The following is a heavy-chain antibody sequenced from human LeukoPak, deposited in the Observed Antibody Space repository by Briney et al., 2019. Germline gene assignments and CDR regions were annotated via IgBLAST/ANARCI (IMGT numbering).Heavy chain of an antibody. J-gene: IGHJ4*02. CDR2: IKSKTDGGTT. Sequence: TGGSLRLSCAASGFTFSDAWMSWVRQAPGKGLEWVGRIKSKTDGGTTDYAAPVKGRFTISRDDSKNTLYLQMNSLKTEDTAVYYCTTRGGSFSIFDYWGQGTLVTVSS. CDR1: GFTFSDAW. V-gene: IGHV3-15*01. CDR3: TTRGGSFSIFDY. D-gene: IGHD1-26*01.